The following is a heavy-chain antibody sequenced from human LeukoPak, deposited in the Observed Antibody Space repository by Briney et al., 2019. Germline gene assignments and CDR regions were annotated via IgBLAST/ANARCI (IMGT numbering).Heavy chain of an antibody. V-gene: IGHV1-8*01. CDR3: ARSGRSLTYYDFWSGYSGNYYYYGMDV. D-gene: IGHD3-3*01. CDR1: GHTFTSYD. Sequence: ASVKVSCKASGHTFTSYDINWVRQATRQGLEWMGWMNPNSGNTGYAQKFQGRVTMTRNTSISTAYMELSSLRSEDTAVYYCARSGRSLTYYDFWSGYSGNYYYYGMDVWGQGTTVTVSS. J-gene: IGHJ6*02. CDR2: MNPNSGNT.